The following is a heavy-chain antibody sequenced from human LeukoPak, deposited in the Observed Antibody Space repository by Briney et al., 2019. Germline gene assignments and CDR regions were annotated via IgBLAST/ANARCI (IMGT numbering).Heavy chain of an antibody. Sequence: SETLSLTCAVYGGSFSGYYWSWIRQPSGRGLEWIGEINHSGSTNYNPSLKSRVTMSVDTSKNQFSLKLSSVTAADTAMYYCARDPNSSGWSGDFDYWGQGTLVTVSS. CDR1: GGSFSGYY. CDR3: ARDPNSSGWSGDFDY. V-gene: IGHV4-34*01. J-gene: IGHJ4*02. CDR2: INHSGST. D-gene: IGHD6-19*01.